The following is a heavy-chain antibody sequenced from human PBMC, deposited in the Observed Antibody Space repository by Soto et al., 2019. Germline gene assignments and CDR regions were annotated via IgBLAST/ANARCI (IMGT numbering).Heavy chain of an antibody. D-gene: IGHD3-22*01. J-gene: IGHJ4*02. Sequence: ASVKVSCEACGDSFTSYYMHWVRQAPGQGLEWMGIINPSGGSTSYAQKFQGRVTMTRDTSTSTVYMELSSLRSEDTAVYYCARGGIVVVITLDYWGQGTLVTVSS. CDR2: INPSGGST. V-gene: IGHV1-46*03. CDR3: ARGGIVVVITLDY. CDR1: GDSFTSYY.